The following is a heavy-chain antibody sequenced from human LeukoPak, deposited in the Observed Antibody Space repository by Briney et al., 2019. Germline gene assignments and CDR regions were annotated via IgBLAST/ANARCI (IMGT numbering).Heavy chain of an antibody. J-gene: IGHJ6*03. V-gene: IGHV4-59*11. CDR3: ARLGAPGTLYYYYHMDV. CDR1: GGSISSHY. D-gene: IGHD1-1*01. Sequence: SETLSLTCTVSGGSISSHYWSWIRRPPGKGLEWIGYIYYSGNTHYNPSLKSRVTISVDTSKNQFSLKLSSVTAADTAVYYCARLGAPGTLYYYYHMDVWGRGTTVTVSS. CDR2: IYYSGNT.